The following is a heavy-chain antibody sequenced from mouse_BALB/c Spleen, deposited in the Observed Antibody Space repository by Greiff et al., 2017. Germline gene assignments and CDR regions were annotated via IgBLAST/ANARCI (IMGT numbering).Heavy chain of an antibody. V-gene: IGHV1-87*01. J-gene: IGHJ4*01. Sequence: QVQLQQSGAELARPGASVKLSCKASGYTFTSYWMQWVKQRPGQGLEWIGAIYPGVGVTRYTQKFKGKATLTADKSSSTAYMQLSSLASEDSAVYYCARDRYEKGAMDYWGQGTSVTVSS. D-gene: IGHD2-14*01. CDR1: GYTFTSYW. CDR3: ARDRYEKGAMDY. CDR2: IYPGVGVT.